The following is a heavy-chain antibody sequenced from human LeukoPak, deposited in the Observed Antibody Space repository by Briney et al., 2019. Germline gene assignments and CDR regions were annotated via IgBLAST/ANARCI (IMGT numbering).Heavy chain of an antibody. CDR2: ISGDGGWA. D-gene: IGHD3-10*01. CDR1: GFTFHDYA. Sequence: GGSLRLSCVASGFTFHDYAMSWVRQVPGKGMEWISPISGDGGWASYSASVKGRFTISRDNSQNSLYLPMNRLRTEDTAFYYCAKASSGSSSRPIDYWGQGTLVTVSS. V-gene: IGHV3-43*02. J-gene: IGHJ4*02. CDR3: AKASSGSSSRPIDY.